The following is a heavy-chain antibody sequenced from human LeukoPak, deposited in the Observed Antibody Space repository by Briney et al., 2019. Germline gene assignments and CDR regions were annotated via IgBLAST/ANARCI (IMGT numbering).Heavy chain of an antibody. D-gene: IGHD1-26*01. J-gene: IGHJ4*02. Sequence: SETLSLTCTVSGGSISSGGYYWSWIRQHPGKGLEWIGYIYYSGSTYYSPSLKSRVTISVDTSKNQFSLKLSSVTAADTAVYYCARGLKQFHGIVGSFLDYWGQGTLVTVSS. V-gene: IGHV4-31*03. CDR2: IYYSGST. CDR3: ARGLKQFHGIVGSFLDY. CDR1: GGSISSGGYY.